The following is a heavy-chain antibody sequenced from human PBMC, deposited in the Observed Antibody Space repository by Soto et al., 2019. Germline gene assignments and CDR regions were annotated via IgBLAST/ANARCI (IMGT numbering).Heavy chain of an antibody. CDR3: ARLTPTGFDY. CDR1: GGSISSYY. J-gene: IGHJ4*02. V-gene: IGHV4-59*01. CDR2: IYYSGST. D-gene: IGHD3-9*01. Sequence: SETLSLTCTVSGGSISSYYWSWIRQPPGKGLEWIGYIYYSGSTNYNPSLKSRVTISVDTSKNQFSLKLSSVTAADTAVYYCARLTPTGFDYWGQGTLVTVSS.